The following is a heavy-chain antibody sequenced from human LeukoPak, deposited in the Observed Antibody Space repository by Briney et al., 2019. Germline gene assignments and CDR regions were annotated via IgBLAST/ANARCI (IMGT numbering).Heavy chain of an antibody. J-gene: IGHJ4*02. V-gene: IGHV3-30*18. CDR1: GFTFSSYG. CDR2: ISYDGSNK. CDR3: AKDALPDY. Sequence: PGGSLRLSCAASGFTFSSYGMHWVRQAPGKGLEWVAVISYDGSNKYYADSVKGRFTISRDNSKNTLYLQMNSLRAEDTAVYYCAKDALPDYWGQGTLVTVSS.